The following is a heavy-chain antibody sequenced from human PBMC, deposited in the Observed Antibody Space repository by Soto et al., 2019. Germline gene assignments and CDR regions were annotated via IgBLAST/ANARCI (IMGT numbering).Heavy chain of an antibody. D-gene: IGHD6-19*01. J-gene: IGHJ6*03. Sequence: SSETLSLTCAVYGGSFSGYYWSWIRQPPGKGLEWIGEINHSGSTNYNPSLKSRVTISVDTSKNQFSLKLSSVTAADTAVYYCARGRLGAAEGIAVAGTGLSYYYMDVWGKGTTVT. CDR3: ARGRLGAAEGIAVAGTGLSYYYMDV. V-gene: IGHV4-34*01. CDR2: INHSGST. CDR1: GGSFSGYY.